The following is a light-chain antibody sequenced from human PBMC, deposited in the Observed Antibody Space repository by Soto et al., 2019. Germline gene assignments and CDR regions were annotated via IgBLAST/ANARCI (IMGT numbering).Light chain of an antibody. CDR2: DVS. J-gene: IGLJ1*01. V-gene: IGLV2-14*01. CDR1: SSDVGGYNY. Sequence: QSVLTQPASVSGSPGQSITISCTGTSSDVGGYNYVSWYQQHPGKAPKLMIYDVSNRPSGVSNRFSGSKSGNTASLTISGLQAEDEADYYCSSYTSRSTLEVFGTGTKLTVL. CDR3: SSYTSRSTLEV.